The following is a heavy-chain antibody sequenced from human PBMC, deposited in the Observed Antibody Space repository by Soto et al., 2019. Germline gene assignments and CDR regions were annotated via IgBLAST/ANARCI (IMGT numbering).Heavy chain of an antibody. CDR2: LYYSGST. J-gene: IGHJ4*02. D-gene: IGHD6-19*01. CDR1: GGSISSYF. CDR3: ARAGRRSSSAWYEDY. Sequence: QVQLQESGPGLVKPSETLSLTCTVSGGSISSYFWSWIRQPPGKGLEWIGYLYYSGSTNYNPSLTSRATLSVATSKNHVSLKLSSVTAADTAVYYCARAGRRSSSAWYEDYWGQGTLVTVSS. V-gene: IGHV4-59*01.